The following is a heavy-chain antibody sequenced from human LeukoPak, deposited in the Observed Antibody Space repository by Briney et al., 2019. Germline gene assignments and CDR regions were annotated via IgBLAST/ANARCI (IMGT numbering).Heavy chain of an antibody. Sequence: GASVKVSCKASGYTFTGYYMHWVRQAPGQGLEWMGWINPNSGGTNYAQKFQGRVTMTRDTSISTAYMVLSRLRSDDTAVYYCARDRVVVVPAAMLFDYWGQGTLVTVSS. CDR3: ARDRVVVVPAAMLFDY. D-gene: IGHD2-2*01. J-gene: IGHJ4*02. V-gene: IGHV1-2*02. CDR1: GYTFTGYY. CDR2: INPNSGGT.